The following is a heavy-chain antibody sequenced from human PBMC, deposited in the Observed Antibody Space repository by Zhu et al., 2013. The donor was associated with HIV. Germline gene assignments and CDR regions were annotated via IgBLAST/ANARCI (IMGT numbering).Heavy chain of an antibody. CDR1: GYTFTDYY. CDR2: INTNSGET. J-gene: IGHJ4*02. Sequence: QVQLVHSGTEVKRPGASVKVSCMASGYTFTDYYMHWVRQAPGQGLEWMGYINTNSGETHYAQKFRGRVTMTRDLSINTAYMELNRLRSGDTAIYYCARAGFENKRPGGYWAQGTLLTVSS. V-gene: IGHV1-2*02. CDR3: ARAGFENKRPGGY.